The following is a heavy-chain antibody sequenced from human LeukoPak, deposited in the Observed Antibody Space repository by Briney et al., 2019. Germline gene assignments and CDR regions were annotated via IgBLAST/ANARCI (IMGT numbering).Heavy chain of an antibody. CDR3: ARGPPGGKYYGLDV. V-gene: IGHV3-13*01. Sequence: GGSLRLSCAASGFTFSSFDMHWVRQPTGQGLEWVSTIGTASDTYSPGSVAGRVTLSRDKAKNSSYLPLNSLTVWATAADYFARGPPGGKYYGLDVW. J-gene: IGHJ6*01. D-gene: IGHD4-23*01. CDR2: IGTASDT. CDR1: GFTFSSFD.